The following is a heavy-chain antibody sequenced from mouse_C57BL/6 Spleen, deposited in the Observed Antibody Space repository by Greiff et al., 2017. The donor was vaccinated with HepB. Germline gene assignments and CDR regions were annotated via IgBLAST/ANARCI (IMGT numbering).Heavy chain of an antibody. D-gene: IGHD1-1*01. CDR2: IYPGDGDT. CDR1: GYAFSSYW. Sequence: VQLQQSGAELVKPGASVKISCKASGYAFSSYWMNWVKQRPGKGLEWIGQIYPGDGDTNYNGKFKGKATLTADKSSSTAYMQLSSLTSEDSAVYFCAREDYGSPLDYWGQGTSVTVSS. V-gene: IGHV1-80*01. J-gene: IGHJ4*01. CDR3: AREDYGSPLDY.